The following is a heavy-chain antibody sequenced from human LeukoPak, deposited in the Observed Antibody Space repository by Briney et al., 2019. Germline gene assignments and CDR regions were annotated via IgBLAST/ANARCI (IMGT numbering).Heavy chain of an antibody. CDR2: FYHNGSA. V-gene: IGHV4-4*02. CDR1: GVSISSGLW. D-gene: IGHD1-1*01. Sequence: TASETLSLTCAVSGVSISSGLWWSWVRQPPGKGLEWIGEFYHNGSANYNPSLTSRVTISLDKSNNQFSLWLSSVTAADTAVYHCASRERTGSQVNYWGQGTLVTVSS. CDR3: ASRERTGSQVNY. J-gene: IGHJ4*02.